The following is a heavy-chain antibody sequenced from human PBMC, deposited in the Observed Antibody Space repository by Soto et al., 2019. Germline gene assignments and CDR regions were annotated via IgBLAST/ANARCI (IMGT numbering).Heavy chain of an antibody. D-gene: IGHD6-19*01. CDR1: GYTFTTYG. CDR3: ARDLSVAGSHAY. J-gene: IGHJ4*02. V-gene: IGHV1-18*01. CDR2: INVYNDNT. Sequence: QVQLVQSETEVKKPGASVKVSCKTSGYTFTTYGISWVRQAPGQGLEWMGWINVYNDNTIYAQKLQGRVTMTTDTSTTTVYRELRSLRSDDAAVYYCARDLSVAGSHAYWGQGTLVTVSS.